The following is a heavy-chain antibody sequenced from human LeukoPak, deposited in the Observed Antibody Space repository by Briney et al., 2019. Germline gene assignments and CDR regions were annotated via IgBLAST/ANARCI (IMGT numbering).Heavy chain of an antibody. CDR3: AVREPVVPAALWGGVDY. J-gene: IGHJ4*02. CDR2: IIPIFGTA. D-gene: IGHD2-2*01. CDR1: GGTFSSYA. Sequence: ASVNLSCTASGGTFSSYAISWVRQAPGQGLEWMGGIIPIFGTANYAQKFQGRVTITAGKSTSTAYMELSSLRSEDTVVYYCAVREPVVPAALWGGVDYWGQGTLVTVSS. V-gene: IGHV1-69*06.